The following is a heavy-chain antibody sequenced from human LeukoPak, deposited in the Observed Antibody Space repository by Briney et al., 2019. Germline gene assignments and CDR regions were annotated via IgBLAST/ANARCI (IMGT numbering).Heavy chain of an antibody. J-gene: IGHJ2*01. Sequence: SVKVSCKASGGTFSSYAISWVRQAPGQGLEWMGGIIPIFGTANYAQKFQGRVTITADESTSTAYMELSSLRSEDTAVYYCAGAVAFGWYLDLWGRGTLVTVSS. V-gene: IGHV1-69*01. D-gene: IGHD3-10*01. CDR2: IIPIFGTA. CDR1: GGTFSSYA. CDR3: AGAVAFGWYLDL.